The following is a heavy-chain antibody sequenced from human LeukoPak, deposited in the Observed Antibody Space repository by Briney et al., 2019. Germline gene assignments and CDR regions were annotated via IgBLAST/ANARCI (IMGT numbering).Heavy chain of an antibody. Sequence: SGTLSLTCAVSGGSISSSNWWSWVRQPPGKGLEWIGEIYHSGSTNYNPSLKSRVTISVDKSKNQFSLKLSSVTAADTAVYYCARVRRTTVVTHWFDPWGQGTLVTVSS. J-gene: IGHJ5*02. CDR2: IYHSGST. CDR3: ARVRRTTVVTHWFDP. D-gene: IGHD4-23*01. V-gene: IGHV4-4*02. CDR1: GGSISSSNW.